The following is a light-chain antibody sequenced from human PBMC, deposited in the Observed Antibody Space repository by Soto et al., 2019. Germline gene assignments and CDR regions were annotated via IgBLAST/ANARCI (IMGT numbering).Light chain of an antibody. CDR3: QQDYSTLAT. J-gene: IGKJ5*01. CDR1: ESISRH. V-gene: IGKV1-39*01. CDR2: AAS. Sequence: DVQMSQSPSSLSASVGDRVTITCRAAESISRHLNWYQQKPGRAPDLLIYAASTLQNGVPSRFTGSGSGTEFTLTITGLQLEDFATYYCQQDYSTLATFGQGTRLEIK.